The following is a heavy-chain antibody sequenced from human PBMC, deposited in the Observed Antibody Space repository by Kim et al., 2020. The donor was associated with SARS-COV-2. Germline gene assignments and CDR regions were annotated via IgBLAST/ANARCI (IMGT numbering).Heavy chain of an antibody. J-gene: IGHJ4*01. V-gene: IGHV3-23*01. D-gene: IGHD3-3*02. CDR1: GFTFSNYA. Sequence: GGSLRLSCAASGFTFSNYAATWVRQAPGKGLEWVSGISANGGSTSYAGSVKGRFTISRDNSRDTFYLQMNSLGAEDTAFYYCAKEGKPFVGLQGPDYWGHGTLVTVSS. CDR2: ISANGGST. CDR3: AKEGKPFVGLQGPDY.